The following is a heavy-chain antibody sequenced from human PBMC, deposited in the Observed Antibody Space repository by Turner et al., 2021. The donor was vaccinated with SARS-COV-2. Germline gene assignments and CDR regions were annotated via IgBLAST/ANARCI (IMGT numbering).Heavy chain of an antibody. CDR3: ARHQGSASGYDHGMNV. CDR2: FYKIGSI. J-gene: IGHJ6*02. Sequence: QVQLQESGQGLVRPSETLSLTCTVSGGSISSKSWSWIRQSPGRGLEWIGYFYKIGSIDYNPTLRSRVTISVDTSKNQLSLNLISVTAADTAVYYCARHQGSASGYDHGMNVWGQGTAVIVSS. D-gene: IGHD1-26*01. CDR1: GGSISSKS. V-gene: IGHV4-59*08.